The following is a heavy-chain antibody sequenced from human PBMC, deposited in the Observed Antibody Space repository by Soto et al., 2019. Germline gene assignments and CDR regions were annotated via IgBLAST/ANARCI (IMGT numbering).Heavy chain of an antibody. Sequence: GGSLRLSCAASGFTFSSYAMSWVRQAPGKGLEWVSGISGGGSTYYADSVKGRFTISRDNSKNTLYLQMNSLRAEDTAVYYCAKGPLSWYYFDYWGQGTLVTVSS. V-gene: IGHV3-23*01. CDR3: AKGPLSWYYFDY. J-gene: IGHJ4*02. CDR1: GFTFSSYA. CDR2: ISGGGST. D-gene: IGHD6-13*01.